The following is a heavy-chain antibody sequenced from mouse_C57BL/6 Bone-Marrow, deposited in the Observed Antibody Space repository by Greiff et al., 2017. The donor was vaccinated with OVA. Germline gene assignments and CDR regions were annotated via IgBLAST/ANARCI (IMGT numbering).Heavy chain of an antibody. Sequence: QVQLQQPGAELVKPGASVKMSCKASGYTFTSYWITWVKQRPGQGLEWIGDIYPGSGSTNYNEKFKSKATLTVDKSSSTAYMQLSSLTSEDSAVYYCARRYYGSRGYFDVWGTGTTVTVSS. V-gene: IGHV1-55*01. CDR2: IYPGSGST. D-gene: IGHD1-1*01. CDR3: ARRYYGSRGYFDV. CDR1: GYTFTSYW. J-gene: IGHJ1*03.